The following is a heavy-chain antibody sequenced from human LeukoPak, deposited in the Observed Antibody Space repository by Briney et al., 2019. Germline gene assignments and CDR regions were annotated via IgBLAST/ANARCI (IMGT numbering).Heavy chain of an antibody. D-gene: IGHD3-22*01. CDR2: ISSSSSYI. CDR1: GFTFSNSN. Sequence: PGGSLRLSCAASGFTFSNSNMNWVRQAPGKGLERVASISSSSSYIYYADSVRGRFTISRDNAKNSLYLQMNSLRAEDTAVYYCAIDRSSGYYGLDFWGQGTLVTVSS. CDR3: AIDRSSGYYGLDF. V-gene: IGHV3-21*01. J-gene: IGHJ4*02.